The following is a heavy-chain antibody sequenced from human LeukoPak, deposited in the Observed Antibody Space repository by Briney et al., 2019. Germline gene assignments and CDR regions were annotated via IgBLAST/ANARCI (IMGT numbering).Heavy chain of an antibody. Sequence: SVKVSCKASGYTFTGYYMHWVRQAPGQGLEWMGGIIPIFGTANYAQKFQGKVTITTDESTSTAYMELSSLRSEDTAVYYCARDQDSYGFDYWGQGTLVTVSS. CDR3: ARDQDSYGFDY. V-gene: IGHV1-69*05. D-gene: IGHD5-18*01. J-gene: IGHJ4*02. CDR1: GYTFTGYY. CDR2: IIPIFGTA.